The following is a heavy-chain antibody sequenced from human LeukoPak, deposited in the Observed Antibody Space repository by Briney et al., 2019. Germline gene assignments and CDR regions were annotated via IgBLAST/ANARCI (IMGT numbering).Heavy chain of an antibody. Sequence: GGSLRLSCAASGFTFSSYNMNWVRQAPGKGLEWVSVIYSGGSTYYADSVKGRFPISRDNSKNTLYLQMNSLRAEDTAVYYCARVPDYYDTYSYYFDYWGQGTLVTVSS. CDR3: ARVPDYYDTYSYYFDY. D-gene: IGHD3-22*01. CDR2: IYSGGST. CDR1: GFTFSSYN. J-gene: IGHJ4*02. V-gene: IGHV3-66*01.